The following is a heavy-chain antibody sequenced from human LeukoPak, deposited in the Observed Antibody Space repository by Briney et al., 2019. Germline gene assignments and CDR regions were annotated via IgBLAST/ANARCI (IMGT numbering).Heavy chain of an antibody. CDR2: IKQDGSEK. Sequence: ETLSLTCAVYGGSFSGYYWSWIRQPPGKGLEWVANIKQDGSEKYYVDSVKGRFTISRDNTKNSLYLQMNSLRAEDTAFYYCARNPRYGDYPGDYWGQGTLVTVSS. D-gene: IGHD4-17*01. V-gene: IGHV3-7*03. J-gene: IGHJ4*02. CDR1: GGSFSGYY. CDR3: ARNPRYGDYPGDY.